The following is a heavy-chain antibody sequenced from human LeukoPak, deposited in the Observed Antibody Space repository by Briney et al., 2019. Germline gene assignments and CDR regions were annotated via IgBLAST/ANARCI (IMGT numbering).Heavy chain of an antibody. CDR1: GYSFTSYW. Sequence: HGESLKISCKGSGYSFTSYWIGWVRQMPGKGLEWMGIIYPGDSDTRYSPSFQGQVTISADKSISTAYLQWSSLKASDTAMYYCASLTIAAAGTGYFDLWGRGTLVTVSS. V-gene: IGHV5-51*01. D-gene: IGHD6-13*01. CDR2: IYPGDSDT. CDR3: ASLTIAAAGTGYFDL. J-gene: IGHJ2*01.